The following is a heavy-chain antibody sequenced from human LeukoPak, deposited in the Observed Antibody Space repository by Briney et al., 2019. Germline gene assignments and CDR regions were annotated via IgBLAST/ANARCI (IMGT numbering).Heavy chain of an antibody. CDR1: GFTFSSYW. J-gene: IGHJ3*02. D-gene: IGHD6-13*01. CDR3: ARKSSLVGIDAFDI. V-gene: IGHV3-21*01. CDR2: IASNNDYR. Sequence: GGSLRLSGAASGFTFSSYWMNWVRKAPGKGREWVSSIASNNDYRYYADSLRGRFTISRDNAKNSLYLQMNSLRPDDTAFYYCARKSSLVGIDAFDIWGQGTMVTVSS.